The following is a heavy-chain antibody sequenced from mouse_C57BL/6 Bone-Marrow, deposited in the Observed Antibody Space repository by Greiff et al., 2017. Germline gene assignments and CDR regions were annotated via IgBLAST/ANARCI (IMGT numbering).Heavy chain of an antibody. Sequence: QVTLKVSGPGILQSSQTLSLTCSFSGFSLSTSGMGVIWLRQPSGKGLEWLAHIYWDDDKRDHPSLKSRPTISNDTSRNHVFLKITSVDTAATATCYCARRPICYGNVGAMDYWGQGTSVTVSS. V-gene: IGHV8-12*01. CDR3: ARRPICYGNVGAMDY. D-gene: IGHD2-1*01. CDR1: GFSLSTSGMG. CDR2: IYWDDDK. J-gene: IGHJ4*01.